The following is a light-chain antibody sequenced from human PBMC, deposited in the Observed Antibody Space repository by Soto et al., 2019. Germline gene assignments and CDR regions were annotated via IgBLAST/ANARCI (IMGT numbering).Light chain of an antibody. CDR2: MVS. V-gene: IGKV2-28*01. J-gene: IGKJ5*01. Sequence: EIVLTQSPLSLPVTPGEPASISCRSSQSLLYSNGFHYLDWYVQKPGQSPQLLIYMVSNRASGVPDRFSGSRSGTDFTLKIGRVEAEDVGVYYCMQSLGTPFTFGQGTRLEIK. CDR1: QSLLYSNGFHY. CDR3: MQSLGTPFT.